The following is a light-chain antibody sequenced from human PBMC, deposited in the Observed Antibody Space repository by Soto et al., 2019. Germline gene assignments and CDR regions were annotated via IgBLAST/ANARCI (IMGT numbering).Light chain of an antibody. Sequence: SYELTQAPSVSVSLGQTAIITCSGDNMGNKFCNWYQQKPGQSPMLVIHEDNKRPSGIPERFSGSESGNTATLTISGTQAADEADYFCQVWDSTTVVFGAGTKVTVL. CDR2: EDN. V-gene: IGLV3-1*01. CDR3: QVWDSTTVV. J-gene: IGLJ1*01. CDR1: NMGNKF.